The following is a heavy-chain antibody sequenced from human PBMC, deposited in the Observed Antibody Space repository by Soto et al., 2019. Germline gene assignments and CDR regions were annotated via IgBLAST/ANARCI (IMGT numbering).Heavy chain of an antibody. CDR1: GGTFSSYA. J-gene: IGHJ5*02. Sequence: GASVKVSCKASGGTFSSYAISWVRQAPGQGLEWMGGIIPIFGTANYAQKFQGRVTITADESTSTAYMELSSLRSEDTAVYYCARGHAGYCSSTSCYGFDPWGQGTLVTAPQ. CDR2: IIPIFGTA. D-gene: IGHD2-2*01. CDR3: ARGHAGYCSSTSCYGFDP. V-gene: IGHV1-69*13.